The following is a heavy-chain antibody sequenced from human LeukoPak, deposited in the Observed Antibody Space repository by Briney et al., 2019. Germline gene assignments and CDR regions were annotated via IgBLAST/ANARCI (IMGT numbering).Heavy chain of an antibody. V-gene: IGHV1-69*05. D-gene: IGHD2-2*01. CDR2: IIPIFGTA. CDR3: ASSLLRYCSSTSCYFWFDP. CDR1: GGTFSSYA. Sequence: SVKVSCKASGGTFSSYAISWVRQAPGQGLEWMGGIIPIFGTANYAQKFQGRVTITTDESTSTAYMELSSLRSEDTAVYYCASSLLRYCSSTSCYFWFDPWGQGTLVTVSS. J-gene: IGHJ5*02.